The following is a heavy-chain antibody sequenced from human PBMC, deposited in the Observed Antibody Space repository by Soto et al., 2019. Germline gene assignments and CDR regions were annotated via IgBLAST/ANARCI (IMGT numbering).Heavy chain of an antibody. CDR2: IYHSGST. D-gene: IGHD1-20*01. V-gene: IGHV4-30-2*01. CDR1: GGSISSGGYS. CDR3: ASRGGITGTGFDY. J-gene: IGHJ4*02. Sequence: QLQLQESGSGLVKPSQTLSLTCAVSGGSISSGGYSWSWIRQPPGKGLEWIGYIYHSGSTYYNPSLTSRVAVSVARSKNQLSLKLSSVTAADTAVYYCASRGGITGTGFDYWGQGTLVTVSS.